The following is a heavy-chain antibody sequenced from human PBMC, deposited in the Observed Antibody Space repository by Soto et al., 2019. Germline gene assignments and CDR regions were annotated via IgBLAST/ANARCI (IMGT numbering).Heavy chain of an antibody. CDR3: AKDWIIKSGSSWYSGYYYYCYGMDV. J-gene: IGHJ6*02. V-gene: IGHV3-23*01. Sequence: EVQLLESGGGLVQPGGSLRLSCAASGFTFSSYAMSWVRQAPGKGLEWVSAISGSGGSTYYADSVKGRFTISRDNSKNTRYLQMNSLRAEDTAVYYCAKDWIIKSGSSWYSGYYYYCYGMDVWGQGTTVTVSS. CDR2: ISGSGGST. CDR1: GFTFSSYA. D-gene: IGHD6-13*01.